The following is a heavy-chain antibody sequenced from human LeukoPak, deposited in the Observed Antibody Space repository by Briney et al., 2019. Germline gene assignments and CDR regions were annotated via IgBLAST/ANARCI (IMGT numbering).Heavy chain of an antibody. CDR3: AGIITMVRGVTPFDY. J-gene: IGHJ4*02. Sequence: GASVKVSCKVSGYTLTELSMHWVRQAPGKGLEWMGGFDPEDGETIYAQKFQGRVTMTEDASTDTAYMELSSLRSEDTAVYYCAGIITMVRGVTPFDYWGQGTLVTVSS. CDR2: FDPEDGET. V-gene: IGHV1-24*01. CDR1: GYTLTELS. D-gene: IGHD3-10*01.